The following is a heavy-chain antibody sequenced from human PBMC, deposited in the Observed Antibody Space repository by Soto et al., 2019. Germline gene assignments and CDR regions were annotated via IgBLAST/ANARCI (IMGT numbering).Heavy chain of an antibody. Sequence: PGESLKISCKGSGYSFTSYWIGWVRQMPGKGLEWRGIIYPGDSDTRYSPSFQGQVTVSADKSISTAYLQWSSLKASDTAMYYCARTSAAGKYYYGMDVRGQGTTVTVSS. D-gene: IGHD6-13*01. CDR2: IYPGDSDT. CDR3: ARTSAAGKYYYGMDV. V-gene: IGHV5-51*01. J-gene: IGHJ6*02. CDR1: GYSFTSYW.